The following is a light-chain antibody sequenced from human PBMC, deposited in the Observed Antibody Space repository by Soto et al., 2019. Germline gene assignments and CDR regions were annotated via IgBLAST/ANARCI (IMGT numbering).Light chain of an antibody. J-gene: IGKJ5*01. CDR2: GAS. Sequence: EIVLTQSPATLSLSPGERATLSCRASQSVSSYLAWYQQKPGQAPRLLIYGASTRATDIPARFSGSGSGTEFTLTISSLQSEDFALYYCQQYNNWPLTFGGGTRLEIK. V-gene: IGKV3-15*01. CDR3: QQYNNWPLT. CDR1: QSVSSY.